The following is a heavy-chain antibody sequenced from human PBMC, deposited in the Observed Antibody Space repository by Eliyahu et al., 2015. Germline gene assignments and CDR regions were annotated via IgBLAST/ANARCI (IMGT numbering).Heavy chain of an antibody. V-gene: IGHV1-2*02. Sequence: HVYLVQSGAEVKKPGASVKVSCKASGYTFTGYYMHWVRQAPGQGLEWMGCINPNSGVTNYAQKFQGRVTMTRDTSTTTAYMELSRLRSDDTAVYYCARDGGGSGWYSEIDYWGQGTLVTVPS. CDR1: GYTFTGYY. J-gene: IGHJ4*02. CDR3: ARDGGGSGWYSEIDY. D-gene: IGHD6-19*01. CDR2: INPNSGVT.